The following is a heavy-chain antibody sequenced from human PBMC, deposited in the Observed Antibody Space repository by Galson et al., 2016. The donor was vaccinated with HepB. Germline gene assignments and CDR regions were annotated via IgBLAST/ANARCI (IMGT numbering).Heavy chain of an antibody. CDR3: ATVGSSSVYYGLDV. D-gene: IGHD6-6*01. V-gene: IGHV1-24*01. J-gene: IGHJ6*01. Sequence: SVKVSCKVFGHTLTEFPMHWVRQAPGKGLEWMGRFDPEDGDTIYAQKFHGRLTMTEDTSTDTAYMGLSSLRSEDTAVYYCATVGSSSVYYGLDVWGQGTTVTVSP. CDR2: FDPEDGDT. CDR1: GHTLTEFP.